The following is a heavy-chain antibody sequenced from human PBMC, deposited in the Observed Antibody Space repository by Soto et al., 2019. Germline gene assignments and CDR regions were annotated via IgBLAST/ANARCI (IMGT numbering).Heavy chain of an antibody. Sequence: EVQLLESGGGWEQPGGSLRLSCAASGFTFSGHSMSWVRQAPGKGLEWVSTFSGSGTTYYADSVKGRFTISRDDSKKTLYLQMNSLRVEDTALYYCAKLTQYWGQGTPVTVSP. J-gene: IGHJ4*02. V-gene: IGHV3-23*01. D-gene: IGHD3-16*01. CDR1: GFTFSGHS. CDR2: FSGSGTT. CDR3: AKLTQY.